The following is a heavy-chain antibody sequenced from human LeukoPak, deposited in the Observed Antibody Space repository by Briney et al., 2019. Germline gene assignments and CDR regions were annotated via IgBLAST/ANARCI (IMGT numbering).Heavy chain of an antibody. V-gene: IGHV3-21*01. CDR1: GFTFSSYS. CDR3: ARGSSESRDGYNLGY. Sequence: PGGSLRLSCAASGFTFSSYSMNWVRQAPGKGLEWVSSISSSSYIYYADSVKGRFTISRDNAKNSLYLQMNSLRAEDTAVYYCARGSSESRDGYNLGYWGQGTLVTVSS. CDR2: ISSSSYI. J-gene: IGHJ4*02. D-gene: IGHD5-24*01.